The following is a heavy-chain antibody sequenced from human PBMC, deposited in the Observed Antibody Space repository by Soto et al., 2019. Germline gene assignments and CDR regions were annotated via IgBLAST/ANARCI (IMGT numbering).Heavy chain of an antibody. V-gene: IGHV4-34*01. Sequence: QVQLQQWGAGLLKPSETLSLTCAVYGGSFSGYQWTWIRQTPGKGLEWIGEINDSGNINYNPSLKCRVTILLDTPKKQISLKLSSVTAADSAVYYCARGLILWFGELSRRGGYYYYMDVWSKGTTVTVSS. D-gene: IGHD3-10*01. CDR3: ARGLILWFGELSRRGGYYYYMDV. CDR2: INDSGNI. CDR1: GGSFSGYQ. J-gene: IGHJ6*03.